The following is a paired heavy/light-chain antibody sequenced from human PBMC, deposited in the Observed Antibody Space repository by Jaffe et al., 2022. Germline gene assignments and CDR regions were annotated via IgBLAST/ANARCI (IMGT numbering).Heavy chain of an antibody. CDR3: ARRSTLLEDFFDY. V-gene: IGHV3-49*04. CDR2: IRSKAHGGTT. Sequence: EVQLVESGGGLVQPRGSLRLSCTASGFTFGDCAMSWVRQAPGKGLEWVGLIRSKAHGGTTEYAASAAGRFTISRDDSKSIAYLQMNSLKTDDTAVYYCARRSTLLEDFFDYWGQGTLVTVSS. J-gene: IGHJ4*02. D-gene: IGHD6-13*01. CDR1: GFTFGDCA.
Light chain of an antibody. CDR2: WAS. V-gene: IGKV4-1*01. CDR3: QQYLRTPLT. Sequence: DIVMTQSPDSLAVSLGERATINCKPSQTVLHSSNNKKYLAWYQQKPGQPPKLLISWASTRESGVPDRFSGSGSGTDFTLTISSLQAEDVAVYYCQQYLRTPLTFGGGTKVEIK. CDR1: QTVLHSSNNKKY. J-gene: IGKJ4*01.